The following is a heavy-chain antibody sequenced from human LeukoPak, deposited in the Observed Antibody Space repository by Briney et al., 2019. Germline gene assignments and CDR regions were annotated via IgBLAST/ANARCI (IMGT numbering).Heavy chain of an antibody. D-gene: IGHD5-12*01. J-gene: IGHJ4*02. Sequence: GGSLSLSCAASGFTFSNYGIHWVRQAPGRGLEWVAVIWSDGTNKYYADSVRGRFTISRDNSKNTLYLQMNSLRAEDTAVYYCARDQGYGGYDYCDYWGLGTLVTVSS. CDR1: GFTFSNYG. CDR2: IWSDGTNK. V-gene: IGHV3-33*01. CDR3: ARDQGYGGYDYCDY.